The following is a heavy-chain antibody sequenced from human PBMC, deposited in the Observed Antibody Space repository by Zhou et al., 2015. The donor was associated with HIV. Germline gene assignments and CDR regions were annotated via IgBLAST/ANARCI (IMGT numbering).Heavy chain of an antibody. V-gene: IGHV1-8*01. CDR3: ARAWEVLWYLRFGGSLSVNGNWYFDL. CDR1: GYTFTSYD. J-gene: IGHJ2*01. D-gene: IGHD3-16*01. Sequence: QVQLVQSGAEVKKPGASVKVSCKASGYTFTSYDINWVRQATGQGLEWMGWMNPNSGNTGYAQKFQGRVTMTRNTSISTAYMELSSLRSEDTAVYYCARAWEVLWYLRFGGSLSVNGNWYFDLVGPWHPWSLSP. CDR2: MNPNSGNT.